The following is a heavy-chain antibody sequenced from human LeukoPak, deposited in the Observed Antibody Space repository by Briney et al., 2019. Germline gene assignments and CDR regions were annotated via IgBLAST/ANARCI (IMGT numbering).Heavy chain of an antibody. V-gene: IGHV3-53*01. Sequence: TGGSLRLSCAASGITVSTNYMSWVRQAPGKGLEWVSIIYSGGGTYYADSVKGRFTISRDNSKNTLYLQMNSLRAEDTAVYYCAILTRLEMTTVTSARRDYWGQGTLVTVSS. CDR1: GITVSTNY. CDR3: AILTRLEMTTVTSARRDY. CDR2: IYSGGGT. D-gene: IGHD4-17*01. J-gene: IGHJ4*02.